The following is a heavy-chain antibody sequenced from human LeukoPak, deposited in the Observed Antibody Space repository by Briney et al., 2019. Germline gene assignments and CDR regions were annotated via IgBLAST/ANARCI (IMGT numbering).Heavy chain of an antibody. CDR2: MNPNSGNT. J-gene: IGHJ6*03. V-gene: IGHV1-8*01. CDR3: ARARPPRGAYYYYYYMDV. Sequence: AASVKVSCKASGYTFTSYDINWVRQATGQGLEWMGWMNPNSGNTGYAQKSQGRVTMTRNTSISTAYMELSSLRSEDTAVYYCARARPPRGAYYYYYYMDVWGKGTTVTVSS. CDR1: GYTFTSYD. D-gene: IGHD6-6*01.